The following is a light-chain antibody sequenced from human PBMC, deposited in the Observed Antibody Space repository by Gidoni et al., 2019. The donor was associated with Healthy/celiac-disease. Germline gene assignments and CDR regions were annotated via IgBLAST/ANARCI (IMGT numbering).Light chain of an antibody. Sequence: DIVITQSPLSLPVAPGEPASISCRSSQSLLHSNGYNYLDWYLQKPGQSPQLLIYLGSNRASGVPDRFSGRGSGTDFTLKISRVEAEDVGVYYCMQALQTPRTFGQGTKLEIK. CDR1: QSLLHSNGYNY. CDR3: MQALQTPRT. V-gene: IGKV2-28*01. J-gene: IGKJ2*01. CDR2: LGS.